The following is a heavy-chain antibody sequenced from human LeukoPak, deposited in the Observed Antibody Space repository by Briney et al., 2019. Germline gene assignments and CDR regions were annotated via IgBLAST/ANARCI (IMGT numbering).Heavy chain of an antibody. CDR2: ISSSSSYI. D-gene: IGHD5-18*01. Sequence: GGSLRLSCAASGFTFSSYSMNWVRQAPGKGLEWVSSISSSSSYIYYADSVKGRFTISRDNAKNSLYLQMNSLRAEDTAVYYCATDTTMGRSFAYWGQGTLVTVSS. CDR1: GFTFSSYS. CDR3: ATDTTMGRSFAY. V-gene: IGHV3-21*01. J-gene: IGHJ4*02.